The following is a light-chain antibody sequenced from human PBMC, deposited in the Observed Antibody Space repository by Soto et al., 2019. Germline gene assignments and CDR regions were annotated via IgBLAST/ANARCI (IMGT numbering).Light chain of an antibody. CDR1: QSVSSN. J-gene: IGKJ5*01. CDR2: GAS. V-gene: IGKV3-15*01. CDR3: QHYNNWST. Sequence: EIVMTQSPATLSVSPGERATLSCRASQSVSSNLAWYQQKPGQAPRLLIYGASTRATGIPARFSGSGSGTEFTLTISSLQSVDLAVYYCQHYNNWSTFGQGTRLEIK.